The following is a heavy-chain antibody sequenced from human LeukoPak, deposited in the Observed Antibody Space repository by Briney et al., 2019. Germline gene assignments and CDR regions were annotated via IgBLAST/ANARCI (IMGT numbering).Heavy chain of an antibody. D-gene: IGHD3-3*01. CDR2: IYSGGST. CDR1: GFTVSSNY. J-gene: IGHJ4*02. CDR3: ARQYYDFWSGYYFDY. Sequence: PGRSLRLSCAASGFTVSSNYMSWVRQAPGKGLEWVSVIYSGGSTYYADSVKGRFTISRDNSKNTLYLQMNSLRAEDTAVYYCARQYYDFWSGYYFDYWGQGTLVTVSS. V-gene: IGHV3-53*01.